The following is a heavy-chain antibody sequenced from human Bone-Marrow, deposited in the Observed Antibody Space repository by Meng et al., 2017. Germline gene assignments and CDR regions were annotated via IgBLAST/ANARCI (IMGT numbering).Heavy chain of an antibody. CDR2: INHSGST. D-gene: IGHD2-15*01. V-gene: IGHV4-34*01. CDR1: GGVFSVYS. J-gene: IGHJ5*02. Sequence: QCGGLLIKPSESLSLTCACYGGVFSVYSSCLIRQHPGKGLGWIGEINHSGSTNYNPSLKSRVTISVDTSQIQFSLKLSSVTAAYTAVYYCASGYCSGGSCQVGWFDPWGQGTLVTVSS. CDR3: ASGYCSGGSCQVGWFDP.